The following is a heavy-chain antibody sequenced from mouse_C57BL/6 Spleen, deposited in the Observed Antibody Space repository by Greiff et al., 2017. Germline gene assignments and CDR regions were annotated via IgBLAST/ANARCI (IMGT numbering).Heavy chain of an antibody. D-gene: IGHD1-1*01. J-gene: IGHJ4*01. CDR2: IYIGSGYT. CDR3: ARGGTTVVAPYAMDY. V-gene: IGHV1-58*01. CDR1: GYTFTSYG. Sequence: EVQLQQSGAELVRPGSSVKMSCKTSGYTFTSYGINWVKQRPGQGLVWIGYIYIGSGYTEYNEKFKGKATLTSDTSSSTAYMQLSSLTSEDSAIYFCARGGTTVVAPYAMDYWGQGTSVTVSS.